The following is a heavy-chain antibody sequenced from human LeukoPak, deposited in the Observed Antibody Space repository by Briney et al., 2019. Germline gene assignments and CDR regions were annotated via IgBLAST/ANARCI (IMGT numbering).Heavy chain of an antibody. CDR1: GSTFSSYW. D-gene: IGHD2-8*01. V-gene: IGHV3-74*01. J-gene: IGHJ4*02. CDR2: IKTDGSTV. CDR3: ARAGFYNGLDY. Sequence: GGSLRLSCTASGSTFSSYWMHWVRQAPGKGLVWVSHIKTDGSTVSYADSVKGRFTISRDNAKNTLYLQMNSLRAEDTAVYFCARAGFYNGLDYWGQGTLVTASS.